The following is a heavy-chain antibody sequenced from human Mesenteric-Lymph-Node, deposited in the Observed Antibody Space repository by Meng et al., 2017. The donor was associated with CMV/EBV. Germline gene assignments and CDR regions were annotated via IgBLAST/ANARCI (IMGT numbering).Heavy chain of an antibody. J-gene: IGHJ3*02. CDR1: GGSISSYY. V-gene: IGHV4-59*08. Sequence: SETLSLTCTVSGGSISSYYWSWIRQPPGKGLEWIGYIYYSGSTNYNPSLKSRVTISVDTSKNQFSLKLSSVTAADTAVYYCARGGVGATPFAFDIWGQGTMVTVSS. D-gene: IGHD1-26*01. CDR3: ARGGVGATPFAFDI. CDR2: IYYSGST.